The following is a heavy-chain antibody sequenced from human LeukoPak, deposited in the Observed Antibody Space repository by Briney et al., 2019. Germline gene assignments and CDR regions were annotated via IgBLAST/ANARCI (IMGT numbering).Heavy chain of an antibody. D-gene: IGHD2-15*01. V-gene: IGHV1-69*05. Sequence: SAKVSCKASGGTFSSYAISWVRQAPGQGLEWMGRIIPIFGTANYAQKFQGRVTITTDESTSTAYMELSSLRSEDTAVYYRATEDVVVVAATLDYWGQGTLVTVSS. CDR3: ATEDVVVVAATLDY. CDR1: GGTFSSYA. CDR2: IIPIFGTA. J-gene: IGHJ4*02.